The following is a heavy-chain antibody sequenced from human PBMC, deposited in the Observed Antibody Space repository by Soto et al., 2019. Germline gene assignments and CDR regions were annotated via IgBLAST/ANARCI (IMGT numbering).Heavy chain of an antibody. V-gene: IGHV3-9*01. J-gene: IGHJ4*02. CDR1: GFTFDDYA. D-gene: IGHD6-19*01. CDR2: ISWNSGSI. Sequence: EVQLVESGGGLVQPGRSLRLSCAASGFTFDDYAMHWVRQAPGKGPEWVSGISWNSGSIGYADSVKGRFTISRDNAKNSLYLQMNSLRAEDTALYYCAKDAYSSGWYADYWGQGTLVTVSS. CDR3: AKDAYSSGWYADY.